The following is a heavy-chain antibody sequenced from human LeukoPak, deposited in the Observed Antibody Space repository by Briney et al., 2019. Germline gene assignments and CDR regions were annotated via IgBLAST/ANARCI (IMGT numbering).Heavy chain of an antibody. Sequence: PGGSLRLSCAASGFTFSSYAMSWVRQAPGKGLEWVSAISGSGGSTYYADSVKGRFTISRDNAKNSLYLQMNSLRAEDTAVYYCASHDYGVHFDYWGQGTLVTVSS. CDR2: ISGSGGST. D-gene: IGHD4-17*01. V-gene: IGHV3-23*01. J-gene: IGHJ4*02. CDR1: GFTFSSYA. CDR3: ASHDYGVHFDY.